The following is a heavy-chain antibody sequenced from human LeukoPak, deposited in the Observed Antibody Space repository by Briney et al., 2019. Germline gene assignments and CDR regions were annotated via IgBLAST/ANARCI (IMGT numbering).Heavy chain of an antibody. CDR2: IYYSGST. CDR3: ARHGRDYIWGSYRLDY. V-gene: IGHV4-39*01. D-gene: IGHD3-16*02. CDR1: GGSISSSSYY. Sequence: SETLSLTCTVSGGSISSSSYYWGWIRQPPRKGLEWIGSIYYSGSTYYNPSLKSRVTISVDTSKNQFSLKLSSVTAADTAVYYCARHGRDYIWGSYRLDYWGQGTLVTVSS. J-gene: IGHJ4*02.